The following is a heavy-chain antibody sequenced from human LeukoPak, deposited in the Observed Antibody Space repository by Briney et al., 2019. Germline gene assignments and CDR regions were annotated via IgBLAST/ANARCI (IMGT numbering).Heavy chain of an antibody. CDR2: IYYSGST. CDR1: GGSISSYY. V-gene: IGHV4-59*08. J-gene: IGHJ6*02. Sequence: SETQSLTCTVSGGSISSYYWSWIRQPPGKGLEWIGYIYYSGSTNYNPSLKSRVTISVDTSKNQFSLKLSSVTAADTAVYYCARQSVSYYGMDVWGQGTTVTVSS. CDR3: ARQSVSYYGMDV.